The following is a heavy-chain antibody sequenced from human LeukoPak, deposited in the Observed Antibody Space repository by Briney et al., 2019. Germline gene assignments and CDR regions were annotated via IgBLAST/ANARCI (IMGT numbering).Heavy chain of an antibody. Sequence: SETLSLTCTVSGGSISSSSYYWGWIRQPPGKGLEWIGSIYYSGSTYYNPSLKSRVTISVDTSKNQFSLKLSSVTAADTAVYYCARALYCSSTSCNYYYMDVWGKRTTVTVSS. CDR2: IYYSGST. CDR1: GGSISSSSYY. J-gene: IGHJ6*03. D-gene: IGHD2-2*01. CDR3: ARALYCSSTSCNYYYMDV. V-gene: IGHV4-39*07.